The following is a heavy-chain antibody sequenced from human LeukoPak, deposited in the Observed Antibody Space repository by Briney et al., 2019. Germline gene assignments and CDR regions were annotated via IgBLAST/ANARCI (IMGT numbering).Heavy chain of an antibody. Sequence: SQTLSLTCTVSGGSISSYYWSWIRQPPAKGLEWIGYINYSGSTNYNPSLKSRVTISVDTSKNQFSLKLSSVTAADTAVYYCARHYCSSTTCYARIIDYWGQGTLVTVSS. V-gene: IGHV4-59*08. CDR3: ARHYCSSTTCYARIIDY. CDR1: GGSISSYY. D-gene: IGHD2-2*01. CDR2: INYSGST. J-gene: IGHJ4*02.